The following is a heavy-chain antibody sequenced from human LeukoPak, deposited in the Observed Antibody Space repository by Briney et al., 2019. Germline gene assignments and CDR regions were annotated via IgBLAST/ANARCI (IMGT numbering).Heavy chain of an antibody. D-gene: IGHD6-13*01. J-gene: IGHJ6*03. V-gene: IGHV1-69*05. Sequence: GASVKVSCKVSGYTLTELSMHWVRQAPGQGLEWIGGIIPIFGTANYAQKFQGRVTITTDESTSTAYMELSSLRSEDTAVYYCARVPNSSSWQTYYYYMDVWGKGTTVTVSS. CDR3: ARVPNSSSWQTYYYYMDV. CDR2: IIPIFGTA. CDR1: GYTLTELS.